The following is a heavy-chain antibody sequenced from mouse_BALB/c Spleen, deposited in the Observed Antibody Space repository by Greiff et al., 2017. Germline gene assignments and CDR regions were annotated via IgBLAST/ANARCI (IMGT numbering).Heavy chain of an antibody. D-gene: IGHD1-1*01. V-gene: IGHV2-6-7*01. J-gene: IGHJ4*01. CDR2: IWGDGST. Sequence: QVQLKQSGPGLVAPSQSLSITCPVSGFSLTGYGVNWVRPPPGKGLEWLGMIWGDGSTDYNSALKSRLSISKDNSKSQVFLKMNRLQTDDTARYYCARDNYGSSYDYAMDYWGQGTSVTVSS. CDR1: GFSLTGYG. CDR3: ARDNYGSSYDYAMDY.